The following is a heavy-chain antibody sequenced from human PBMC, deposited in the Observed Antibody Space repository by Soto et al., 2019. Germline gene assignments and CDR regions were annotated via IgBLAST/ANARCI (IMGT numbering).Heavy chain of an antibody. J-gene: IGHJ3*02. CDR3: ARDSNPSGIDAFDI. CDR2: ISSSSSYI. D-gene: IGHD3-10*01. V-gene: IGHV3-21*01. Sequence: PGGSLRLSCAASGFTFSSYSMNWVRQAPGKGLEWVSSISSSSSYIYYADSVKGRFTISRDNAKNSLYLQMNSLRAEDTAVYYCARDSNPSGIDAFDIWGQGTMVTVSS. CDR1: GFTFSSYS.